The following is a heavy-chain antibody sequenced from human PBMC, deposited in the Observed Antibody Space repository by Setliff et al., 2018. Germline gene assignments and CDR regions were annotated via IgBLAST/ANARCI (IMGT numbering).Heavy chain of an antibody. CDR1: GYTFTSYA. Sequence: PSVKVSCKASGYTFTSYAMHWVRQAPGQRLEWMGWINAGNGNTKYSQKFQGRVTITRDTSASTAYMELSSLRSEDTAVYYCARDSGDVVPFDYWGQGTLVTVSS. CDR2: INAGNGNT. CDR3: ARDSGDVVPFDY. D-gene: IGHD1-26*01. V-gene: IGHV1-3*01. J-gene: IGHJ4*02.